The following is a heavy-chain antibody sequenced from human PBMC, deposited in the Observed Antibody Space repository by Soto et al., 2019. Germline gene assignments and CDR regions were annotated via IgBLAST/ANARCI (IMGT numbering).Heavy chain of an antibody. Sequence: EVQLLESGGGLVQPGGSLRLSCAASGFTFSSYAMSWVRQAPGKGLEWVSAISGSGGSTYYADSVKGRFTISRDNSKNTLYLQMNSLRGEDTAVYYCAKGQGHSSSWLPDYWGQGTLVTVSS. CDR3: AKGQGHSSSWLPDY. CDR2: ISGSGGST. V-gene: IGHV3-23*01. J-gene: IGHJ4*02. CDR1: GFTFSSYA. D-gene: IGHD6-13*01.